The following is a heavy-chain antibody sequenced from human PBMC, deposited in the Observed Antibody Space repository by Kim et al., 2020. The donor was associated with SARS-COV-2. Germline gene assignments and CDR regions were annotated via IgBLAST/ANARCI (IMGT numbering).Heavy chain of an antibody. J-gene: IGHJ6*02. Sequence: GGSLRLSCAASGFISSSYAMTWVRQAPGKGLEWVSAFDGSGGCTYYADSVKGRFTISRDTSENTLYLQLNSLRAEDTAIYYCTKVGTLVKDSYYGMKVWGRGPTDTVSS. D-gene: IGHD1-1*01. CDR3: TKVGTLVKDSYYGMKV. CDR2: FDGSGGCT. V-gene: IGHV3-23*01. CDR1: GFISSSYA.